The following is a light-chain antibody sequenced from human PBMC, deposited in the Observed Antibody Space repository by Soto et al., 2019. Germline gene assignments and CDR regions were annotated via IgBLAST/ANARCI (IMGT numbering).Light chain of an antibody. Sequence: IVLTQSPGTLSLSPGERATLSCGASQSVTNNFLAWYQQQPGQAPRLLIYGASSRATGAPDRFSGSGSGTDFPLTISRLEPGDFAVYYCQQYGTPLFTFGPGTKVDIK. V-gene: IGKV3-20*01. J-gene: IGKJ3*01. CDR2: GAS. CDR1: QSVTNNF. CDR3: QQYGTPLFT.